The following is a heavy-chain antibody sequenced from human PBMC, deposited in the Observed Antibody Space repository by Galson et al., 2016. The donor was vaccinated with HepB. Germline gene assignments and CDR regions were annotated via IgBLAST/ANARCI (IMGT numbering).Heavy chain of an antibody. CDR3: APPPEGSYLNS. D-gene: IGHD1-14*01. Sequence: SLRLSCAASGFTFSSYGMHWVRQAPGKGLEWVAVISDNGSNQYYADSVKGRFTISRDNSMNTLYLQLNSLSTEDTGVSYCAPPPEGSYLNSWGPGTLVTVSS. J-gene: IGHJ5*02. CDR1: GFTFSSYG. V-gene: IGHV3-30*03. CDR2: ISDNGSNQ.